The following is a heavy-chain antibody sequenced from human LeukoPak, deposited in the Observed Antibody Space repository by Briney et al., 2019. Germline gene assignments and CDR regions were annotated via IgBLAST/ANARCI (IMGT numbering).Heavy chain of an antibody. V-gene: IGHV3-7*01. CDR1: GFTFSSYW. CDR3: ARETYGDYPDY. CDR2: IKQDGSEK. Sequence: GGSLRLSCSASGFTFSSYWMSWVRQAPGKGREWVANIKQDGSEKYYVDSVKGRFTISRDKAKTSMYLQMNSLRAEDTDVYYCARETYGDYPDYWGQGTLVTVSS. D-gene: IGHD4-17*01. J-gene: IGHJ4*02.